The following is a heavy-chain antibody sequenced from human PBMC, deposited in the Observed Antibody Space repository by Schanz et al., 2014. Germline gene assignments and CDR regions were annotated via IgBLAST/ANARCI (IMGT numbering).Heavy chain of an antibody. CDR1: GGSISSGGYT. V-gene: IGHV4-30-4*07. J-gene: IGHJ4*02. Sequence: QLHQWGAGLLKPSETLSLTCAVSGGSISSGGYTWSWIRQPPGKGLEWIGYIYYSGSTYYNPSLKSRVPISVDTSKNQFSLMLGSVTAADTAVYYCARAAGPVDYWGQGTLVTVSS. D-gene: IGHD6-13*01. CDR3: ARAAGPVDY. CDR2: IYYSGST.